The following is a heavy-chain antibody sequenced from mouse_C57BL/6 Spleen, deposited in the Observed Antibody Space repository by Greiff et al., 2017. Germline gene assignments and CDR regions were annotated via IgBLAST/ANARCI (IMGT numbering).Heavy chain of an antibody. J-gene: IGHJ3*01. V-gene: IGHV1-50*01. D-gene: IGHD4-1*02. Sequence: QVQLQQPGAELVKPGASVKLSCKASGYTFTSYWMQWVKQRPGQGLEWIGEIDPSDSYTNYNQKLKGKATLTVDTSSSTAYMQLSSLTSEDSAVYYCAREENNSLAYWGQGTLVTVSA. CDR2: IDPSDSYT. CDR1: GYTFTSYW. CDR3: AREENNSLAY.